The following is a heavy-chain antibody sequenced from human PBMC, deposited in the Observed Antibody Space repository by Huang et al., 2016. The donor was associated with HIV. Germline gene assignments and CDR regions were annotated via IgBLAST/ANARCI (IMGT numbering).Heavy chain of an antibody. CDR3: ARAKDTWDAYDI. CDR1: VFPFNNHA. D-gene: IGHD5-18*01. J-gene: IGHJ3*02. V-gene: IGHV3-30*01. Sequence: QVQLVESGGGVVQPGRSLRLSCAASVFPFNNHAMHWVRQAPGKGVEWVAVISNDGSKNYNADSVKGRFTISRDSSKSTLFLHMTSLRTEDTAVYYCARAKDTWDAYDIWGQGTMVIVSS. CDR2: ISNDGSKN.